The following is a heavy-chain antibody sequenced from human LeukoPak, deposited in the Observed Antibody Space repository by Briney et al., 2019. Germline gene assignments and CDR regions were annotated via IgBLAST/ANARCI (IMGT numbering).Heavy chain of an antibody. J-gene: IGHJ4*02. V-gene: IGHV3-48*04. Sequence: GGSLRLSCAASGFTFSSYSMNWVRQAPGKGLEWVSYISSSSSTIYYADSVKGRFTISRDNAKNSLYLQMNSLRAEDTAVYYCARVGFSGFIDYWGQGTLVTVSS. CDR2: ISSSSSTI. CDR3: ARVGFSGFIDY. CDR1: GFTFSSYS. D-gene: IGHD3-3*02.